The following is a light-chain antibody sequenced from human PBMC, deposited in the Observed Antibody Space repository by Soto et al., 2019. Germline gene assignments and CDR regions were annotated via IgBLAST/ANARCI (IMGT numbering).Light chain of an antibody. CDR1: QSVSSY. CDR3: RQRSTWPSRT. V-gene: IGKV3-11*01. J-gene: IGKJ5*01. CDR2: DAS. Sequence: IVLTQSPATLSWSPGERATLSGRASQSVSSYLAWYNQKTRQAPTLLIYDASTRATGIPARVSGSGCCADFTPPTSSLETEDFSVYYCRQRSTWPSRTFGQGTRVEIK.